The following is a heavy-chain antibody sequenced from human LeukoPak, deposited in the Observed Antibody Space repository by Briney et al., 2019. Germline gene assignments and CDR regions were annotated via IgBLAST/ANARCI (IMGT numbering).Heavy chain of an antibody. V-gene: IGHV1-8*02. CDR3: ARGGNTAMVNFDY. Sequence: ASVKVSCKASGYTFTSYGINWVRQATGRGLEWMGWMNPNSGNTGYAQKFQGRVTMTRNTSISTAYMELSSLRSEDTAVYYCARGGNTAMVNFDYWGQGTLVTVSS. J-gene: IGHJ4*02. CDR2: MNPNSGNT. CDR1: GYTFTSYG. D-gene: IGHD5-18*01.